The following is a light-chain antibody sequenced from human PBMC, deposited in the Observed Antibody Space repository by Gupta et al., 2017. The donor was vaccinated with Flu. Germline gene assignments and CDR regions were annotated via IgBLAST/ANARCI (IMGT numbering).Light chain of an antibody. J-gene: IGKJ4*01. CDR2: GAS. CDR3: QQRANWLSLS. Sequence: EIVLTQSPATLSLSPGERATLSCRATQSVGHDSAWYQQRPGQAPRLVIYGASNRATGIPARFSGSGSGTDFTLTISSLESQDFAVYYCQQRANWLSLSFGGGTKVDIK. CDR1: QSVGHD. V-gene: IGKV3-11*01.